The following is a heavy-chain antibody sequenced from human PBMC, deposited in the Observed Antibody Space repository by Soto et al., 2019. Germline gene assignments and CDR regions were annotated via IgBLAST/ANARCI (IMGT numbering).Heavy chain of an antibody. Sequence: SETLSLTCTVSGGSVSRDSNFWSWIRQPPGKGLEWIGYIYYSGPSRYNPSLESRVTISIDSSKSQVSLTLTSVTAADTAVYYCARGYSHYAHWGRGTLVTAPQ. CDR2: IYYSGPS. CDR1: GGSVSRDSNF. CDR3: ARGYSHYAH. D-gene: IGHD4-4*01. V-gene: IGHV4-61*01. J-gene: IGHJ4*02.